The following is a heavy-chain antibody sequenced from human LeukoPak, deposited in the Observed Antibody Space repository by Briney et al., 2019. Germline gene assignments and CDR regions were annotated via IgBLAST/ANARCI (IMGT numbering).Heavy chain of an antibody. V-gene: IGHV4-59*01. CDR3: ATWVTSGYYALDV. D-gene: IGHD2-21*02. Sequence: SETLSLTCTVSGGSISFYYWSWIRQPPGKGLEWIGYIYGSGTTNYNPSVESRVTISVDTSKTQFSLKLSSVTAADTAVYYCATWVTSGYYALDVWGQGTTVIVSS. CDR1: GGSISFYY. J-gene: IGHJ6*02. CDR2: IYGSGTT.